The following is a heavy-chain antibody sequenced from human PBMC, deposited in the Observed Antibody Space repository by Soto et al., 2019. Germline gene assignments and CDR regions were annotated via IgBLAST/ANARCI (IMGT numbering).Heavy chain of an antibody. Sequence: EVQLVESGGGLVKPGGSLRLSCAASGFTFSSYSMNWVRQSPGKGLEWVSSISSGSSYISYADSVKGRFTISRDNAKNSRYLQMNSLRDEDTAVYYCARAGRGFPIDYWGQGPLVTVSS. D-gene: IGHD3-10*01. CDR3: ARAGRGFPIDY. CDR2: ISSGSSYI. V-gene: IGHV3-21*01. J-gene: IGHJ4*02. CDR1: GFTFSSYS.